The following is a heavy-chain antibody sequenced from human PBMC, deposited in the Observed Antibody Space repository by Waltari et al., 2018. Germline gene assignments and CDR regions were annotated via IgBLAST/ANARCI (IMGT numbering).Heavy chain of an antibody. D-gene: IGHD1-1*01. V-gene: IGHV4-31*11. J-gene: IGHJ5*02. CDR3: AIERNTRVDA. CDR2: IYPIGTM. CDR1: GGSISSGGVS. Sequence: QVQLQESGPGLVKPSQTLSRTCAVSGGSISSGGVSWTWIRERPGTGLEWSGTIYPIGTMFYNASLRSRASMSVETSKNPVSVRRTSLTAADTTVYYCAIERNTRVDAWGQGTLVTVSS.